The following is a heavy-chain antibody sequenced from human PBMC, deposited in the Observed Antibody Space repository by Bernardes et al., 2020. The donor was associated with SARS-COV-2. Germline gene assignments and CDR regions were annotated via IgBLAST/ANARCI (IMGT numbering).Heavy chain of an antibody. CDR1: GYSINSGYY. D-gene: IGHD1-26*01. CDR3: ARSELTHGTHS. CDR2: IYHSGTT. Sequence: SGTLSLTCNVSGYSINSGYYWCFIRHSPGTVLQWIRTIYHSGTTYYNPSLKNRVTVSVDTAKNQFSLRVTSVTAADTAVYYCARSELTHGTHSWGQGILVTVSS. J-gene: IGHJ4*02. V-gene: IGHV4-38-2*02.